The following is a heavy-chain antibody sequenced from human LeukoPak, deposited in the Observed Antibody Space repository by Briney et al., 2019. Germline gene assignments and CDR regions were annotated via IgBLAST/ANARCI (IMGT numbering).Heavy chain of an antibody. J-gene: IGHJ4*02. V-gene: IGHV1-69*01. CDR3: ARHRGIAVEFDY. Sequence: SVQVSCKASGGTFSSYAISWVRQPPGQGLEWMGGIIPIFGTANYAQKFQGRVTITADESTSTAYMELSSLRSEDTAVYYCARHRGIAVEFDYWGQGTLVTVSS. CDR2: IIPIFGTA. D-gene: IGHD6-19*01. CDR1: GGTFSSYA.